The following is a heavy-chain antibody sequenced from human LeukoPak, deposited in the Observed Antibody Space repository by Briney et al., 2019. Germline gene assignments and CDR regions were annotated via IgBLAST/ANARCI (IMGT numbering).Heavy chain of an antibody. D-gene: IGHD2-15*01. CDR3: ARLYGSTLYFDY. CDR1: GGSISSSSYH. J-gene: IGHJ4*02. Sequence: SETLSLTCTVSGGSISSSSYHWGWIRQPPGKGLEWIGNMYYSGSTYYNPSLKSRVTLSVDTSKNQSSLKMSSVSAADTALYYCARLYGSTLYFDYWGQGTLVTVSS. CDR2: MYYSGST. V-gene: IGHV4-39*01.